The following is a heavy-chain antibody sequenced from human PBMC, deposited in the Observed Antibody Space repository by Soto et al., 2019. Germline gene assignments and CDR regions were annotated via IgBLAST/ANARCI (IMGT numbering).Heavy chain of an antibody. CDR2: ISSSGSTI. CDR1: GFTFSSYE. Sequence: GGSLRLSCAASGFTFSSYEMNWVRQAPGKGLEWVSYISSSGSTIYYADSVKGRFTISRDNAKNSLYLQMYSLRAEDTAVYYCARLGNYYDSSGYFPYYGMDVWGQGTTVTVSS. V-gene: IGHV3-48*03. D-gene: IGHD3-22*01. CDR3: ARLGNYYDSSGYFPYYGMDV. J-gene: IGHJ6*02.